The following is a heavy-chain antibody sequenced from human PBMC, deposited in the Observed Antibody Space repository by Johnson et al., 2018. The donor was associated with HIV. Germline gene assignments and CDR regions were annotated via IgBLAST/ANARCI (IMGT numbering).Heavy chain of an antibody. J-gene: IGHJ3*02. CDR3: TTEAPTLLRAFDI. CDR1: GFTFTSFS. V-gene: IGHV3-30*04. CDR2: ILYDGTVE. Sequence: QVQLVESGGGVVQPGRSLTLSCAASGFTFTSFSMHWVRQTPGKGLEWVAVILYDGTVEKYADSVKGRFTISRDNSKNTVSLQMNSLRPEDTAVYYCTTEAPTLLRAFDIWGQGTMVTVSS.